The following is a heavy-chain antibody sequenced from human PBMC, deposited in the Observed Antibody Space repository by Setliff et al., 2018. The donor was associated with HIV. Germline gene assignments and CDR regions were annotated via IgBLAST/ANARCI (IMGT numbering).Heavy chain of an antibody. J-gene: IGHJ3*02. V-gene: IGHV4-59*08. Sequence: SETLSLTCSLSGGSITTYYWSWLRQTPGRGLEWLGYIYHTGRTVYNPPLKSRATISIDTSKNQFSLQLSSVTAADTAVYYCARASSRLNCSGGSCYRAPYAFDIWGQGTMVTVSS. CDR1: GGSITTYY. CDR2: IYHTGRT. CDR3: ARASSRLNCSGGSCYRAPYAFDI. D-gene: IGHD2-15*01.